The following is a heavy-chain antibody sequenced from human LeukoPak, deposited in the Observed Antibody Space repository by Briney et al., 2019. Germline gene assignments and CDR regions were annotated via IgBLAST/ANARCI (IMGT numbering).Heavy chain of an antibody. Sequence: SETLSHTCTVSGGSISSYYWSWIRQPPGKGLEWIGYIYHSGTTYYNPSLKSRATISVDTSKNQFSLKLSSVTAADTAVYYCVRGRYSSGWFKDKNWFDPWGQGIPVTVSS. CDR1: GGSISSYY. CDR3: VRGRYSSGWFKDKNWFDP. D-gene: IGHD6-19*01. CDR2: IYHSGTT. J-gene: IGHJ5*02. V-gene: IGHV4-59*12.